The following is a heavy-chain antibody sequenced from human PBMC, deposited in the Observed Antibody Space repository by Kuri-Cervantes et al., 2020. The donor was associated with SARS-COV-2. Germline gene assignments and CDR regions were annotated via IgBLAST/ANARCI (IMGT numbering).Heavy chain of an antibody. Sequence: SQTLSLTCAVYGGSFSGYYWSWIRQPPGKGLEWIGEINHSVSTNYNPSLKSRVTISVDTSKNQFSLKLSSVTAADTAVYYCARAVTSIFGVPTNWFDPWGQGTLVTVSS. J-gene: IGHJ5*02. CDR1: GGSFSGYY. CDR2: INHSVST. V-gene: IGHV4-34*01. D-gene: IGHD3-3*01. CDR3: ARAVTSIFGVPTNWFDP.